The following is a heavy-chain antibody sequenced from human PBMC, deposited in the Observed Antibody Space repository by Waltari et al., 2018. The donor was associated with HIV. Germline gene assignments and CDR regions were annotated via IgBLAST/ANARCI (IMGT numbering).Heavy chain of an antibody. V-gene: IGHV4-61*02. CDR2: FYTSGGT. Sequence: QVQLQESGPGLVKPSQTLSLTCTVSGGSISSGYYYWSWIRQPAGKGLEWIGRFYTSGGTNYTPSLKSRVTISVDTSKNQFSLKLSSVTAADTAVYYCARGYYYRMDVWGQGTTVTVSS. J-gene: IGHJ6*02. CDR3: ARGYYYRMDV. D-gene: IGHD3-10*01. CDR1: GGSISSGYYY.